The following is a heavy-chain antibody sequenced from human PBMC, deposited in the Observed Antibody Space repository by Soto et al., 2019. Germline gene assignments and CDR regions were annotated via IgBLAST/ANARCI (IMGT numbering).Heavy chain of an antibody. CDR3: ARVRDSSGYYYVEAFDI. D-gene: IGHD3-22*01. CDR1: GFTFSSYS. V-gene: IGHV3-48*02. CDR2: ISSSSSTI. J-gene: IGHJ3*02. Sequence: GGSLRPSCAASGFTFSSYSMNWVRQAPGKGLGWVSYISSSSSTIYYADSVKGRFTISRDNAKNTLYLQMNSLRDEDTAVYYCARVRDSSGYYYVEAFDIWGQGTMVTVSS.